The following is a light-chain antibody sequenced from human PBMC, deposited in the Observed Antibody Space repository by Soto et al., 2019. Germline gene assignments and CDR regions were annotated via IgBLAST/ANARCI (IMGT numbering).Light chain of an antibody. Sequence: QSALTQPASVSGSPGQSITISCTGTSSDVGGYNYVSWHQQHPGKAPKLTIYDVSSRPSEVSNRFSASKSGNTASLTISGLQAEDEADYYCTSYTSSGTYVFGTGTKLTVL. J-gene: IGLJ1*01. V-gene: IGLV2-14*01. CDR2: DVS. CDR3: TSYTSSGTYV. CDR1: SSDVGGYNY.